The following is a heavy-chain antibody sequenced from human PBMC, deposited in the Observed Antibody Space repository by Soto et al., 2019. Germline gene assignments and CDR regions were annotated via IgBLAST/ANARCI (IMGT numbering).Heavy chain of an antibody. J-gene: IGHJ6*03. V-gene: IGHV5-51*01. CDR3: ARQRLIPPYYYYYMDV. CDR2: IYPGDSDT. Sequence: GESLKISCKGSGYSFTSYWIGWVRQMPGKGLEWMGIIYPGDSDTRYSPSFQGQVTISADKSISTAYLQWSSLKASDTAMYYCARQRLIPPYYYYYMDVWGKGTTVTVSS. D-gene: IGHD2-21*01. CDR1: GYSFTSYW.